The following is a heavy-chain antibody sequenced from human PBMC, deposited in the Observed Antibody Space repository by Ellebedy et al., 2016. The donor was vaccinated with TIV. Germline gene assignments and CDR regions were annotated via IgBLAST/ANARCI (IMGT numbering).Heavy chain of an antibody. CDR2: IWYDGGNK. D-gene: IGHD2-21*02. V-gene: IGHV3-33*08. J-gene: IGHJ4*02. CDR3: ARNRHVQRGDCLDY. Sequence: GESLKISCAASGFTFSSYGMHWVRQAPRQGLEWVAFIWYDGGNKYYADSVKGRFTISRDNSKNTLYLQMNNLGAEDTAVFYCARNRHVQRGDCLDYWGQGTLVTVSS. CDR1: GFTFSSYG.